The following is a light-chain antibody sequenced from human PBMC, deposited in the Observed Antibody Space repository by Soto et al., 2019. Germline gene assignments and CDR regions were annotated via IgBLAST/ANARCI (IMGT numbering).Light chain of an antibody. CDR1: QSVNNK. Sequence: EVVLTQSPATLSVSPGERATLSCRAGQSVNNKLAWYQQTPGQPPRLLIYDASTRATGVPGRFSGSGSGTEFTLTIGSLQSEDFAVYYCQQYNHWPTFGQGTKLEIK. J-gene: IGKJ2*01. V-gene: IGKV3-15*01. CDR2: DAS. CDR3: QQYNHWPT.